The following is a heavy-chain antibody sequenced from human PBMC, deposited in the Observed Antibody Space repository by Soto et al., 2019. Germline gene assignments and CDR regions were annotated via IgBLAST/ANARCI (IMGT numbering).Heavy chain of an antibody. CDR1: GFSFTSSA. CDR2: IVVGSGNT. V-gene: IGHV1-58*01. CDR3: AADLENYYYYGMDV. Sequence: SVKVSCKASGFSFTSSAVQWVRQARGQGLEWIGWIVVGSGNTNYAQKFQERVTITRDMSTSTAYMELSSLRSEDTAVYYCAADLENYYYYGMDVWGQGTTVTVSS. J-gene: IGHJ6*02.